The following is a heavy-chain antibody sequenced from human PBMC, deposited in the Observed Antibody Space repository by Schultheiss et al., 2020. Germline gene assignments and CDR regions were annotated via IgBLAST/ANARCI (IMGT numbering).Heavy chain of an antibody. J-gene: IGHJ5*02. CDR1: GGSISSSNW. D-gene: IGHD2-2*01. V-gene: IGHV3-66*02. CDR3: ARGIVVVPAAHGGLFDP. CDR2: INSDGSST. Sequence: ETLSLTCAVSGGSISSSNWWSWVRQAPGKGLEWVSGINSDGSSTYYADSVKGRFTISRDNSKNTLYLQMNSLRAEDTAVYYCARGIVVVPAAHGGLFDPWGQGTLVTVSS.